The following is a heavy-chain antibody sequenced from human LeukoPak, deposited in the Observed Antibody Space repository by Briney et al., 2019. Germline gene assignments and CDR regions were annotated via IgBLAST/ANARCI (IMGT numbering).Heavy chain of an antibody. CDR3: ARAQTGYNWNYVAFDI. CDR1: GGTFSSYA. V-gene: IGHV1-69*05. D-gene: IGHD1-7*01. CDR2: IIPIFGTA. J-gene: IGHJ3*02. Sequence: ASVKVSCKASGGTFSSYAISWVRQAPGQGLEWMGGIIPIFGTASYAQKFQGRVTITTDESTSTAYMELSSLRSEDTAVYYCARAQTGYNWNYVAFDIWGQGTMVTVSS.